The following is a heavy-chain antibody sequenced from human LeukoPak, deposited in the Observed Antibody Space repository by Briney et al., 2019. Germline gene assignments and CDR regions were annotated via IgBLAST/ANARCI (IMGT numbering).Heavy chain of an antibody. CDR3: AKRSDYGDNGNYFDY. Sequence: GGSLRLSCAASGFTFSSYGMSWVRQAPGKGLEWVSLISGRDSNTYYADSVEGRFTICRDNSKNTLYLQMNSLSAEDTAVYYCAKRSDYGDNGNYFDYWGQGTPVTVSS. CDR1: GFTFSSYG. V-gene: IGHV3-23*01. CDR2: ISGRDSNT. D-gene: IGHD4-23*01. J-gene: IGHJ4*02.